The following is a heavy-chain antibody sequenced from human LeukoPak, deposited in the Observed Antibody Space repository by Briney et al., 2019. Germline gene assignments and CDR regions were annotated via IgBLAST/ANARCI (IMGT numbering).Heavy chain of an antibody. D-gene: IGHD5-18*01. Sequence: GGSLRLSCAASGFTFSSSWMTWVRQAPGKGLEWVSSVSSSSYIYYADSVKGRFTISRDNAKNSLYLQMNSLRAEDTAVYYCARDPEGYSYGYSPAYFDYWGQGTLVTVSS. V-gene: IGHV3-21*01. J-gene: IGHJ4*02. CDR3: ARDPEGYSYGYSPAYFDY. CDR1: GFTFSSSW. CDR2: VSSSSYI.